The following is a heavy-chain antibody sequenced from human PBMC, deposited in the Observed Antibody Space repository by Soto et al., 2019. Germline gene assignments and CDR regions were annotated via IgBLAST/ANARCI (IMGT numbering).Heavy chain of an antibody. CDR2: ISYDGSNK. CDR3: ARVRDYGDLDY. J-gene: IGHJ4*02. D-gene: IGHD4-17*01. CDR1: GFTFISYA. Sequence: GGSLRLSCASSGFTFISYAMHWVRQAPGKGLEWVAVISYDGSNKYYADSVKGRFTISRGNSKNTLYLQMNSLRAEDTAVYYCARVRDYGDLDYWGQGTLVTVSS. V-gene: IGHV3-30-3*01.